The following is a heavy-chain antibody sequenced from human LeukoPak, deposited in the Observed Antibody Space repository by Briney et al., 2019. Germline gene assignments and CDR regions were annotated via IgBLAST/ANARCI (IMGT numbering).Heavy chain of an antibody. J-gene: IGHJ4*02. V-gene: IGHV3-7*01. CDR3: AREGRGFDY. CDR1: AFTFSNYW. CDR2: IKEDGSEK. D-gene: IGHD1-26*01. Sequence: PGGSLRLSCAASAFTFSNYWMSWVRQAPGKGLEWVANIKEDGSEKYYVDSVKGRFTISRDNAKNSLYLQMNSLRAEDTAVYYCAREGRGFDYWGQGTLVTVSS.